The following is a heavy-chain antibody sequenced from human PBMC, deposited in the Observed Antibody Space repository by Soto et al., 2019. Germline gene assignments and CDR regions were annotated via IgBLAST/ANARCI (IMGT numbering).Heavy chain of an antibody. CDR2: ITGSGREG. J-gene: IGHJ4*02. D-gene: IGHD4-17*01. V-gene: IGHV3-23*01. CDR1: GFSFITFA. CDR3: AKDLSESDDFGDDWAPFDY. Sequence: WGSVRLSCVASGFSFITFAISCVRHSPLKWLEWVSRITGSGREGYYADSVRGRFTISRDNSRNTLLLQMNSLRDDDTAVYFCAKDLSESDDFGDDWAPFDYWGRGTQVTVSS.